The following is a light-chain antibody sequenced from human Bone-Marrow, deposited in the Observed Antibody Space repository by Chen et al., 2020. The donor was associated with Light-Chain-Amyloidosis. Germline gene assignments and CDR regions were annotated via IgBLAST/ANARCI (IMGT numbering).Light chain of an antibody. J-gene: IGLJ2*01. V-gene: IGLV3-21*04. Sequence: SYVLTQPPSVSVAPGKTARLTCGGNNIGSKSVHWYQQKPGQAPVLVIYYDSDRPSGIPERFSGSNSGNPATLTISRVEAGDEADDYCQVWDSSSDHVVFGGGTKLTVL. CDR3: QVWDSSSDHVV. CDR1: NIGSKS. CDR2: YDS.